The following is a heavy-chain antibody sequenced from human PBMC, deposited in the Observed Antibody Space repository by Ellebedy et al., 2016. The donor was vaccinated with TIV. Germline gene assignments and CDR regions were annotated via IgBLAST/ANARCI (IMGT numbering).Heavy chain of an antibody. J-gene: IGHJ5*02. Sequence: MPSETLFLTCGVYGGSFSDDYWTWIRQSPGKGLEWIGEINEDAYIKYNPYLESRVTISVATSKKEISLKLTSVIAADTAVYYCARYGYDSGSYALESWGQGTLVTVSS. D-gene: IGHD3-10*01. V-gene: IGHV4-34*01. CDR2: INEDAYI. CDR3: ARYGYDSGSYALES. CDR1: GGSFSDDY.